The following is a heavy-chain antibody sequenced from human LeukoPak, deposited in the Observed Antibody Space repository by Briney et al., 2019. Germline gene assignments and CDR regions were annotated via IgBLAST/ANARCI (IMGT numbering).Heavy chain of an antibody. Sequence: ASVKVSCKASGYTFTSYGISWVRQAPGQGLEWMGWISAYNGNTNYAQKLQGRVTMTTDTSTSTAYMELRSLRSDDTAVYYCARDWVTPVDPGHFDPWGQGTLVTVSS. CDR1: GYTFTSYG. V-gene: IGHV1-18*01. CDR3: ARDWVTPVDPGHFDP. J-gene: IGHJ5*02. CDR2: ISAYNGNT. D-gene: IGHD4-23*01.